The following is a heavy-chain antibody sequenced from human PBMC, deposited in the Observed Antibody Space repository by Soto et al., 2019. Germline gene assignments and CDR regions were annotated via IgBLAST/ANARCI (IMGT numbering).Heavy chain of an antibody. V-gene: IGHV1-3*01. D-gene: IGHD1-26*01. CDR3: ARGGSLYWYFDL. CDR1: GYTFTSYA. Sequence: QVQLVQSGAEVKKPGASVKVSCKASGYTFTSYAMHWVRQAPGQRLEWMGWINAGNGNTKYSQKFQGRVTITRDTAASTAYMELRSLRSEATAVYYCARGGSLYWYFDLWGRGTLVTVSS. CDR2: INAGNGNT. J-gene: IGHJ2*01.